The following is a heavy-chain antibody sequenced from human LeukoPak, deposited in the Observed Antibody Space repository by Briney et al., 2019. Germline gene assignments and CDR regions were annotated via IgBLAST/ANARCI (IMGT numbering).Heavy chain of an antibody. J-gene: IGHJ4*02. CDR2: IHYSGST. CDR3: ARGYDNFAY. Sequence: SETLSLTCTVSGYSITSGYCWGWIRQPPGKGLEWIGTIHYSGSTYYNPSLKSRVTISVDTSQNQFSLKLSSVTAADTAVYYCARGYDNFAYWGQGTLVTVSS. D-gene: IGHD3-9*01. CDR1: GYSITSGYC. V-gene: IGHV4-38-2*02.